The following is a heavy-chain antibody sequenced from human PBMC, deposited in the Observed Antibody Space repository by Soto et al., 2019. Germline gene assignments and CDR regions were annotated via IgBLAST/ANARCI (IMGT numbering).Heavy chain of an antibody. CDR1: GFTFSSYS. CDR2: ISSSSTNI. CDR3: AVIGVVAATHWFDP. J-gene: IGHJ5*02. D-gene: IGHD2-15*01. Sequence: GGALRLSCAASGFTFSSYSMNWVRQAPGQGLEWVSSISSSSTNIYDADSVKGRFTISRDNAKNSLYLQINSLRAEDTALYYCAVIGVVAATHWFDPWGQGTLVTVSS. V-gene: IGHV3-21*01.